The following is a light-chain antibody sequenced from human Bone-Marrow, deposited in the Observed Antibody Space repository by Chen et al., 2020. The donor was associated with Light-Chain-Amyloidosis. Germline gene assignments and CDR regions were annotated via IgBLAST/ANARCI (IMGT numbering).Light chain of an antibody. CDR1: QNVRSF. CDR2: DAS. V-gene: IGKV3-20*01. CDR3: QQYGTSPLT. J-gene: IGKJ4*01. Sequence: EIVLTQSPATLSLSPGESATLSCRASQNVRSFLAWYQQKPGQAPRLVIYDASSRATGIPDRFTGSGSGTDFTLTINRLEPEDFAMYYCQQYGTSPLTFGGGTKVEIK.